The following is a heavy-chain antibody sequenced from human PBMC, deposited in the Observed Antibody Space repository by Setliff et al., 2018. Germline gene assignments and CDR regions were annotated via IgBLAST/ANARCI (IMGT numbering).Heavy chain of an antibody. V-gene: IGHV3-74*03. CDR2: ISTDGSSI. Sequence: GGSLRLSCVTSGFTFSTYWIHWVRQAPGQGLVWVARISTDGSSITYADSVKGRFTISRDNARNTLYLQMNSLTAEDTAVYYCARVGSKPQLGWFDPWGQGTRVTVSS. CDR1: GFTFSTYW. CDR3: ARVGSKPQLGWFDP. D-gene: IGHD1-26*01. J-gene: IGHJ5*02.